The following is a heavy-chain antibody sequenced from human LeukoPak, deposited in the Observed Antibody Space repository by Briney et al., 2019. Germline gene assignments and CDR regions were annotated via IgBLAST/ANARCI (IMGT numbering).Heavy chain of an antibody. J-gene: IGHJ4*02. CDR2: ISSSSSYI. Sequence: PGGSLRLSWAASGFTFSSYSMNWVRQAPGKGLEWVSSISSSSSYIYYADSVKGRFTISRDNAKNSLYLQMNSLRAEDTAVYYCASFGELLEDYWGQGTLVTVSS. V-gene: IGHV3-21*01. CDR1: GFTFSSYS. CDR3: ASFGELLEDY. D-gene: IGHD3-10*01.